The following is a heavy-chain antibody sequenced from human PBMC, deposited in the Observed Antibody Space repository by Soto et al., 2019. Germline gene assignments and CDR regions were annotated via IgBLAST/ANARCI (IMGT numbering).Heavy chain of an antibody. V-gene: IGHV3-33*01. CDR2: IWYDGSNK. J-gene: IGHJ4*02. Sequence: QVHLVESGGGVVQPGRSLRLSCAASGFTFSSYGMHWVRQAPGKGLEWVAVIWYDGSNKYYADSVKGRFTISRDNSKNTLYLQRNSRRAEDTAVYYCARDYGGRWLQHGASDYWGQGTLVTVSS. CDR3: ARDYGGRWLQHGASDY. D-gene: IGHD2-15*01. CDR1: GFTFSSYG.